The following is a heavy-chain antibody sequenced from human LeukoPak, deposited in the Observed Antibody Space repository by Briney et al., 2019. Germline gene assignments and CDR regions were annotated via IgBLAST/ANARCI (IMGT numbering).Heavy chain of an antibody. Sequence: PGGSLRLSCAASGFTFSSYSMNWVRQAPGKGLEWVSYISSSSGTIYYADSVKGRFTISRDNAKNSLYLQMNSLRDEDTAVYYCARAKITMIVVVRSQDAFDIWGQGTMVTVSS. CDR2: ISSSSGTI. J-gene: IGHJ3*02. D-gene: IGHD3-22*01. V-gene: IGHV3-48*02. CDR3: ARAKITMIVVVRSQDAFDI. CDR1: GFTFSSYS.